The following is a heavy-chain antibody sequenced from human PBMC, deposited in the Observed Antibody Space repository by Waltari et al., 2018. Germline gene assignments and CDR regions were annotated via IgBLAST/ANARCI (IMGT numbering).Heavy chain of an antibody. CDR2: IIPIFGTA. Sequence: QVQLVQSGAEVKKPGSSVKVSCKASGGTFSSYAISWVRQAPGQGLEWMGGIIPIFGTANYAQKFQGRVTITTDESTSTAYMELSSLRSEDTAVYYCARGETLGSYRLTYYMDVWGKGTTVTVSS. D-gene: IGHD1-26*01. CDR3: ARGETLGSYRLTYYMDV. V-gene: IGHV1-69*05. J-gene: IGHJ6*03. CDR1: GGTFSSYA.